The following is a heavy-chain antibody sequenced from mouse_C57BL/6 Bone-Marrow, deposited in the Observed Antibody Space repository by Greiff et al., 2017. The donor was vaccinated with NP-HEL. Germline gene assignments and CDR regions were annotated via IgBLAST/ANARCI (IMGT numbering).Heavy chain of an antibody. CDR3: ARRIRRFYAMDY. CDR1: GFTFSDYG. J-gene: IGHJ4*01. Sequence: EVMLVESGGGLVKPGGSLKLSCAASGFTFSDYGMHWVRQAPEKGLEWVAYISSGSSTIYYADTVKGRFTISRDNAKNTLFLQMTSLRSEDTAMYYCARRIRRFYAMDYWGQGTSVTVSS. D-gene: IGHD1-1*01. V-gene: IGHV5-17*01. CDR2: ISSGSSTI.